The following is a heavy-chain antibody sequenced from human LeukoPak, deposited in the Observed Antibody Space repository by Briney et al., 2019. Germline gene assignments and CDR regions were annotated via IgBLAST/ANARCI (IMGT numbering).Heavy chain of an antibody. D-gene: IGHD3-3*01. J-gene: IGHJ4*02. CDR2: ISSSSSYT. V-gene: IGHV3-21*01. CDR1: GFTFSSYS. CDR3: ARGPLKYYDFWSGYYNKGFDY. Sequence: GGSLRLSCAASGFTFSSYSMNWVRQAPGKGLEWVSSISSSSSYTYYADSVKGRFTISRDNAKNSLYPQMNSLRAEDTAVYYCARGPLKYYDFWSGYYNKGFDYWGQGTLVTVSS.